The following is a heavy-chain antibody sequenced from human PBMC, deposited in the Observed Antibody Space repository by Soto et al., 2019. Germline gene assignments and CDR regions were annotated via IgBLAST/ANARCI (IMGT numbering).Heavy chain of an antibody. V-gene: IGHV4-4*02. J-gene: IGHJ4*01. CDR3: ARDLGARREYFDY. CDR2: IYHSGTA. D-gene: IGHD1-26*01. CDR1: GGSISSSNW. Sequence: QVQLQESGPGLVKPSGTLSLTCAVSGGSISSSNWWSWVRQPPGKGLEWIGEIYHSGTANYNPSLKSRVSISVDKSKNQFSLKLTSVTAADTAVYYCARDLGARREYFDYWGHGTLVTVSS.